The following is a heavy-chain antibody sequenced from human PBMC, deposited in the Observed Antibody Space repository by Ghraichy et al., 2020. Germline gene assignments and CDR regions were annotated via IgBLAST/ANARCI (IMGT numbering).Heavy chain of an antibody. D-gene: IGHD6-19*01. CDR1: GGSFSGYY. V-gene: IGHV4-34*01. J-gene: IGHJ4*02. Sequence: SETLSLTCAVNGGSFSGYYWSWIRQPPGKGLEWIGEINHSGSTNYNPSLKSRVPISVDTSKNQFSLKLSSVTAADTAVYYCARWKQWLGNFDYWGQGTLVTVSS. CDR3: ARWKQWLGNFDY. CDR2: INHSGST.